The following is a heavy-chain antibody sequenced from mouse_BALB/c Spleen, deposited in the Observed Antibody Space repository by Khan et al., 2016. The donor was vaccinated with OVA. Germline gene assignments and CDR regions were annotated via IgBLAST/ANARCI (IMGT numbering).Heavy chain of an antibody. J-gene: IGHJ2*01. CDR2: INPTYGYT. CDR1: GYTFTTYW. CDR3: TRYRIDY. Sequence: QVQLQQSGAELAKPGASVKMSCKASGYTFTTYWMHWVKQRPGQGLEWIGYINPTYGYTDYNDKFKDRATLSADKSSSTAYMQLNSLTSEDSAVYYCTRYRIDYWGQGTTLTVSS. D-gene: IGHD2-12*01. V-gene: IGHV1-7*01.